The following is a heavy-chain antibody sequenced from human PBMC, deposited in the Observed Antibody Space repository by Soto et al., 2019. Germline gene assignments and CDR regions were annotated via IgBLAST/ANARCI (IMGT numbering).Heavy chain of an antibody. Sequence: PGGSLRLSCAASGFTFSSYVMTWVRQAPGKGLEWVSAISGSGTTYYADSVKGRFTISRDNSKNTLYLQMNSLRAEDTAVYYCVKGTTSQGGYDYWGQGTLVTFSS. CDR3: VKGTTSQGGYDY. D-gene: IGHD4-4*01. V-gene: IGHV3-23*01. CDR2: ISGSGTT. J-gene: IGHJ4*01. CDR1: GFTFSSYV.